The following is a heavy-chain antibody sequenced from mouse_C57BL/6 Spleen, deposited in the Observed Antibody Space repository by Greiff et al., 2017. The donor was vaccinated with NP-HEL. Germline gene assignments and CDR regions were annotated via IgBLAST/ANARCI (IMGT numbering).Heavy chain of an antibody. J-gene: IGHJ2*01. CDR1: GFTFSSYA. V-gene: IGHV5-4*01. Sequence: EVQGVESGGGLVKPGGSLKLSCAASGFTFSSYAMSWVRQTPEKRLEWVATISDGGSYTYYPDNVKGRFTISRDNAKNNLYLQMSHLKSEDTAMYYCARDSNYVDYWGQGTTLTVSS. CDR2: ISDGGSYT. D-gene: IGHD1-1*01. CDR3: ARDSNYVDY.